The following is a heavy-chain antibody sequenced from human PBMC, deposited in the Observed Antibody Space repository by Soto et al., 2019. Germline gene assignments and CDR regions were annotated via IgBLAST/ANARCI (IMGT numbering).Heavy chain of an antibody. CDR2: ISYDGSNQ. CDR1: GFSFTNYE. J-gene: IGHJ4*02. V-gene: IGHV3-30*18. Sequence: GGSLRLSCAVSGFSFTNYEMNWVRQAPDKGLEWVALISYDGSNQYYADSVKGRFTISRDNSKNTLFLQMNSLRADDTAVYYCAKDQASGQGSFDSWGQGTLVTVSS. CDR3: AKDQASGQGSFDS.